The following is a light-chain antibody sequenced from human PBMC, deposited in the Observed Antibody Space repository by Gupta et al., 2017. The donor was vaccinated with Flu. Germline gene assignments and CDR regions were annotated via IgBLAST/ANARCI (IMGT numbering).Light chain of an antibody. CDR2: GAS. CDR1: QSVRTN. J-gene: IGKJ4*01. Sequence: EIVMTQSPATLSVSPGERVTLSCRASQSVRTNLAWYQQKPGQAPRLLIYGASTRATDIPARFSGSGYGTDFTLSISSRQPEDFAVYYCHQYDNWPSLTFGGGTKVEIK. V-gene: IGKV3-15*01. CDR3: HQYDNWPSLT.